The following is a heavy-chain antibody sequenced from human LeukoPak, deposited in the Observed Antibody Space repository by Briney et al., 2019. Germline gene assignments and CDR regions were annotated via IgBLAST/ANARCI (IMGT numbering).Heavy chain of an antibody. CDR2: IYWDDDE. J-gene: IGHJ4*02. CDR3: AHSGEYHYESSGHSFDYAFHN. D-gene: IGHD3-22*01. Sequence: SGPTLVKPTQTLTLTCTFSGFSLSTSGVNVGWIRQPPGKALEWLALIYWDDDERYSPSLESRLTITKDTSKNQVVLTMTNMDPVDTATYYCAHSGEYHYESSGHSFDYAFHNWGQGILVTVSS. V-gene: IGHV2-5*02. CDR1: GFSLSTSGVN.